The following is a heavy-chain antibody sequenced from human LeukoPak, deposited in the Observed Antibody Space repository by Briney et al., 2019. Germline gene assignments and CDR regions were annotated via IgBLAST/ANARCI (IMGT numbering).Heavy chain of an antibody. CDR3: AKEGYGDYPIDP. V-gene: IGHV3-NL1*01. CDR1: GFTFSSYG. J-gene: IGHJ5*02. D-gene: IGHD4-17*01. CDR2: IYSGGST. Sequence: GGSLRLSCAASGFTFSSYGMHWVRQAPGKGLEWVSLIYSGGSTYYADSVKGRFTISRDNSKNTLYLQMNSLRAEDTAVYYCAKEGYGDYPIDPWGQGTLVTVSS.